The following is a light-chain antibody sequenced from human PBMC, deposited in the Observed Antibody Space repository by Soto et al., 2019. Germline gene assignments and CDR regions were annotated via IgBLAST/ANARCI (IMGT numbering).Light chain of an antibody. CDR2: RAS. J-gene: IGKJ1*01. CDR3: QQCDDWPRT. V-gene: IGKV3-15*01. Sequence: EIVMAQSPATLSVSPGERATLSCRASQSVGSNLAWYQQKPGQAPRVLIYRASTRATGGPARFSGSGAGTEFTLTISSLQSEDFAVYYCQQCDDWPRTFGQGTKVDIK. CDR1: QSVGSN.